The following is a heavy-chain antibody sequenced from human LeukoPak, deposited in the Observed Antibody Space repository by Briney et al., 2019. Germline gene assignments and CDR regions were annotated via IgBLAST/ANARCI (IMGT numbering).Heavy chain of an antibody. D-gene: IGHD3-10*01. J-gene: IGHJ6*02. CDR1: GYTFTSYD. CDR2: MNPNSGNT. V-gene: IGHV1-8*01. Sequence: ASVKVSCKASGYTFTSYDINWVRQATGQGLEWMGWMNPNSGNTGYAQKFQGRVTMTRNTSISTAYMELSSLRSEDTAVYYCARLAYYYGSGSYMVYYYCGMDVWGQGTTVTVSS. CDR3: ARLAYYYGSGSYMVYYYCGMDV.